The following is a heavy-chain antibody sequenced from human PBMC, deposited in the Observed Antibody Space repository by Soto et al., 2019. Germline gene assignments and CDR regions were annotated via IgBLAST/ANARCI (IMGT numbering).Heavy chain of an antibody. D-gene: IGHD4-17*01. V-gene: IGHV3-30*18. Sequence: QVQLVESGGGVVQPGRSLRLSCAASGFTFSSYGMHWVRQAPGKGLEWLAVISFDGSNKYYADSVQGRFTISRDNSKNTLYLQMNSLRAEDTAVYYCAKDPGYGDYEDYFDYWGQGTLVTVSS. CDR1: GFTFSSYG. J-gene: IGHJ4*02. CDR2: ISFDGSNK. CDR3: AKDPGYGDYEDYFDY.